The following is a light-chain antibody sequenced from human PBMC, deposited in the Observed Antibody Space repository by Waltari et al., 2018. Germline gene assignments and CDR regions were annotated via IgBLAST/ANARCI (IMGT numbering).Light chain of an antibody. V-gene: IGLV2-23*02. CDR1: SSDVGSYNL. Sequence: QSALTQPASVSGSPGQSITVSCTGTSSDVGSYNLVSWYQHHPPKAPKLMIYEVSKRPSGVSNPFSGSKSGNTASLTISGLQPEDEADYYCCSYAGANTYVFGSGTKVTVL. J-gene: IGLJ1*01. CDR3: CSYAGANTYV. CDR2: EVS.